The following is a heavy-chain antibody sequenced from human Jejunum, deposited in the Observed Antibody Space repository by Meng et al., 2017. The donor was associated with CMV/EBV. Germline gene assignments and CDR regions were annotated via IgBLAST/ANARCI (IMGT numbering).Heavy chain of an antibody. CDR1: GFTFTSYA. CDR3: ATDRLSSGYYNDY. D-gene: IGHD3-22*01. J-gene: IGHJ4*02. V-gene: IGHV3-23*01. Sequence: PGFTFTSYAMSWVRQAPGKGLELVSGISGIGGSTYYANSVKGRFTISRDISKNTLYLEMNSLKAEDTAVYFCATDRLSSGYYNDYWGQGTLVTVSS. CDR2: ISGIGGST.